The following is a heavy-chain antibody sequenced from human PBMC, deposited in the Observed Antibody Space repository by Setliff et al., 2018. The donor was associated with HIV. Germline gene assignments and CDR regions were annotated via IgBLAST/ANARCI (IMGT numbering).Heavy chain of an antibody. CDR3: ARAEGDAYNSLPYFDS. J-gene: IGHJ4*02. CDR1: GGSMSRFY. CDR2: VYSTGSI. Sequence: PETLSLTFTVSGGSMSRFYWTWIRQPPGKGLEWIGFVYSTGSINYSPSFRGRLTISLDTSENQFSLHLTAVTAADTAVYYCARAEGDAYNSLPYFDSWGTGALVTVSS. V-gene: IGHV4-59*01. D-gene: IGHD1-1*01.